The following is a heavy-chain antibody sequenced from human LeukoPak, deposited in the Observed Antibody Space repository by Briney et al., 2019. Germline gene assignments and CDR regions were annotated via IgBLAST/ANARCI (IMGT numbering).Heavy chain of an antibody. V-gene: IGHV3-30*02. CDR1: GFTFSSNG. J-gene: IGHJ4*02. D-gene: IGHD6-19*01. CDR2: IRYDGSNK. CDR3: ARDPFYRVSVAGTREGDD. Sequence: GGPLRLSCAASGFTFSSNGMHWVRQAPGKGREGGAFIRYDGSNKYYADSVKGRFTISRDNSKNTLDLQMNSLRAEDTAVQYCARDPFYRVSVAGTREGDDWGQGTLVTVS.